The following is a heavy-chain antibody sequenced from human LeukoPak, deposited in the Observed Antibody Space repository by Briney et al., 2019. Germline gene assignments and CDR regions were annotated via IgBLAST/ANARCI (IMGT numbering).Heavy chain of an antibody. J-gene: IGHJ3*02. D-gene: IGHD2-2*01. CDR3: ATNSSSVGAFDI. V-gene: IGHV3-23*01. CDR2: ISASGGST. Sequence: PGGSLRLSCAASGFTFSSYAMTWVRQAPGKGLEWVSTISASGGSTYYADSVKGRFTISRDNSKNTLYLQMNSLRAEDTAVYYCATNSSSVGAFDIWGQGTMVTVSS. CDR1: GFTFSSYA.